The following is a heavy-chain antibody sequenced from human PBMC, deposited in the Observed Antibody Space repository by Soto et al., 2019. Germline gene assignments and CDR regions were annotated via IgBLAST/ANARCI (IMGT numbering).Heavy chain of an antibody. V-gene: IGHV4-39*01. J-gene: IGHJ4*02. Sequence: PSETLSLTCTVSSDSISNSSYFWGWIRQPPGKGLEWLGHIHYSGATYYNPSLKSRGTISVDTSKNQFSLILSSVTAADTAVYYCARLGYDNIGPHEDVASWGQGTLVTVS. CDR3: ARLGYDNIGPHEDVAS. D-gene: IGHD3-22*01. CDR1: SDSISNSSYF. CDR2: IHYSGAT.